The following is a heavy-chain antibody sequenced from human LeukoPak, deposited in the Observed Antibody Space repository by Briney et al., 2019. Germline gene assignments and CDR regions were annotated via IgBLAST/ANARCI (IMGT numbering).Heavy chain of an antibody. Sequence: GGSLRLSCAASGFTFSSYSMNWVRQAPGKGLEWVSYITSSSSIIYYGDSVKGRFTVSRDNAENSLYLQMNSLRAEDTAVYYCARVAAAGTSDYWGQGTLVTVSS. V-gene: IGHV3-48*01. CDR2: ITSSSSII. CDR1: GFTFSSYS. J-gene: IGHJ4*02. D-gene: IGHD6-13*01. CDR3: ARVAAAGTSDY.